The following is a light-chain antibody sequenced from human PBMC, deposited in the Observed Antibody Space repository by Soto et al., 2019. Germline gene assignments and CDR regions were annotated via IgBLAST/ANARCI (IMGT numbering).Light chain of an antibody. CDR3: QQYNSYLVI. J-gene: IGKJ4*01. CDR1: QSISSW. Sequence: DIQMTQSPSTLSASVGDRVSITCRASQSISSWLAWYQQKPGKAPKLLIYKASSLESGVPSRFSGSGSGTEFTLTISSLQPDDFATYYCQQYNSYLVIFGGGTKVEIK. CDR2: KAS. V-gene: IGKV1-5*03.